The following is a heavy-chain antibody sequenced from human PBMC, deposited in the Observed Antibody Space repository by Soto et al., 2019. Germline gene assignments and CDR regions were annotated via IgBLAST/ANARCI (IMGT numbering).Heavy chain of an antibody. Sequence: GGSLRLSCAASGFTFSSYAMSWVRQAPGKGLEWVSSISGSGGRTYYADSVKGRFTISRDNSKNTLYLQMNSLRADDTAVYYCAKDRDCTTTTCYKDYWGQGTLVTVSS. CDR1: GFTFSSYA. J-gene: IGHJ4*02. D-gene: IGHD2-2*02. CDR2: ISGSGGRT. CDR3: AKDRDCTTTTCYKDY. V-gene: IGHV3-23*01.